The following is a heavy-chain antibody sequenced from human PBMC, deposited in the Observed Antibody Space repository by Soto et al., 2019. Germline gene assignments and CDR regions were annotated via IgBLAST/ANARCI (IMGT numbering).Heavy chain of an antibody. CDR3: ARDGRITVIRGPLPFDS. CDR2: ISVYNGNT. Sequence: ASVKVSCKASGYTFSNYAISWVRQAPGQGLEWMGWISVYNGNTKSAEKFQGRATMTTDTSTSTAYMKLRSLSSDDTALYYCARDGRITVIRGPLPFDSWG. V-gene: IGHV1-18*01. J-gene: IGHJ5*01. CDR1: GYTFSNYA. D-gene: IGHD3-10*01.